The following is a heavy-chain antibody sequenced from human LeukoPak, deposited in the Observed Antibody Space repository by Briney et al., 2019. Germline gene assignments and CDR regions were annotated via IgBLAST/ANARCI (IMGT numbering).Heavy chain of an antibody. D-gene: IGHD3-10*01. V-gene: IGHV3-30*02. J-gene: IGHJ4*02. CDR2: IRSDGSNK. Sequence: GGSLRLSCAASGFTFSSYGMHWVRQAPGKGLEWVAFIRSDGSNKYYTDSVKGRFTISRDESKNTLYLQMNSLRAEDSAVYYCAKDLGTLISGTYYYYFDYWGQGTLVTVSS. CDR3: AKDLGTLISGTYYYYFDY. CDR1: GFTFSSYG.